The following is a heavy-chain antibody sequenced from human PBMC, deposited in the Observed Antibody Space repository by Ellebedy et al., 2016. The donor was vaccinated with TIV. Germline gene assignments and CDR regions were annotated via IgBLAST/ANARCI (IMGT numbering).Heavy chain of an antibody. CDR3: ARGGDEWELGD. CDR2: IYDSENT. J-gene: IGHJ4*02. CDR1: GYSISSNNW. D-gene: IGHD1-26*01. Sequence: SQTPSLTCXVSGYSISSNNWWGWIRQPPGKGLEWIGYIYDSENTHYNPSLKSRVTMSVDTSKNQFSLKLSSVTAVDTAVYYCARGGDEWELGDWGQGTLVTVSS. V-gene: IGHV4-28*03.